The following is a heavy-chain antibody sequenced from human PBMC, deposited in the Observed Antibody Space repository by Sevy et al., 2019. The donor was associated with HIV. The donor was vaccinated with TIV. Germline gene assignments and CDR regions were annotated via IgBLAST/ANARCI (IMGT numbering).Heavy chain of an antibody. V-gene: IGHV3-48*02. Sequence: GGSLRLSCKTSGFTFSTYAMHWVRQAPGKGLEWVASISRTPATTYYADSVRDRFTISRDNAKNSLYLEMNSLRDEDTAVYYCAREAYDYDSREANWFDPWGQGTLVTVSS. CDR2: ISRTPATT. J-gene: IGHJ5*02. CDR3: AREAYDYDSREANWFDP. CDR1: GFTFSTYA. D-gene: IGHD3-22*01.